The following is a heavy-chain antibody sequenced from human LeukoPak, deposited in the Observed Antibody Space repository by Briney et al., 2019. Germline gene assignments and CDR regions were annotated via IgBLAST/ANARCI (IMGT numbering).Heavy chain of an antibody. D-gene: IGHD6-19*01. V-gene: IGHV3-30*02. CDR3: AKVPPYSSGWLLDY. CDR2: IRYDGSNK. Sequence: GGSLRLSCAASGFTFSSYGMHWVRQAPGKGLEWVAFIRYDGSNKYYADSVKGRFTIPRDNSKNTLYLQMNSLRAEDTAVYYCAKVPPYSSGWLLDYWGQGTLVTVSS. CDR1: GFTFSSYG. J-gene: IGHJ4*02.